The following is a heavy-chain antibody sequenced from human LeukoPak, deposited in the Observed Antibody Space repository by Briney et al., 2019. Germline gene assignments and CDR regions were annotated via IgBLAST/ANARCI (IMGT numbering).Heavy chain of an antibody. D-gene: IGHD4/OR15-4a*01. V-gene: IGHV1-18*01. CDR1: GCIFTNYD. Sequence: ASVKVSCKASGCIFTNYDITWVRQAPGQGLEWMGWISTYNGNTDYGEKFQDRVTMTTDTSTSTAYMDLRSLRSDDTAVYYCARDNNGGNYHEARFDYWGQGALVTVSS. J-gene: IGHJ4*02. CDR2: ISTYNGNT. CDR3: ARDNNGGNYHEARFDY.